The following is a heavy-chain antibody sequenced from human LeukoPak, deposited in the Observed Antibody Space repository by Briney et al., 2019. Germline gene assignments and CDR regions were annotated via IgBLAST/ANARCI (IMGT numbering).Heavy chain of an antibody. D-gene: IGHD3-16*01. CDR2: IIPIFGTA. V-gene: IGHV1-69*05. CDR1: GGTFSSYA. J-gene: IGHJ6*03. Sequence: SVKVSCKASGGTFSSYAISWVRQAPGQGLEWMGGIIPIFGTANYAQKFQGRVTITTEESTSTAYMELSSLRSEDTAVYYCARDGADRASAAYYYYMDVWGKGTTVTVSS. CDR3: ARDGADRASAAYYYYMDV.